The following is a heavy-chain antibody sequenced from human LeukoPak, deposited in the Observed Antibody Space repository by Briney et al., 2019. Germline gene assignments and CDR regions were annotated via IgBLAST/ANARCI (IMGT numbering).Heavy chain of an antibody. J-gene: IGHJ5*02. Sequence: ASVKVSCKVSGYTLTELSMHWVRQAPGKGLEWMGGFDPEDGETIYAQKFQGRVTMTEDTSTDTAYMELSSLRSEDTAVYYCATAASSWYPFDPWGQGTLVTASS. CDR3: ATAASSWYPFDP. CDR2: FDPEDGET. CDR1: GYTLTELS. D-gene: IGHD6-13*01. V-gene: IGHV1-24*01.